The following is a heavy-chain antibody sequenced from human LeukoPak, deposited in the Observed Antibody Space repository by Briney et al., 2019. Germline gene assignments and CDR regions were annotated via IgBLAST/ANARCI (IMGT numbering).Heavy chain of an antibody. D-gene: IGHD2-15*01. CDR2: IIPIFGTA. J-gene: IGHJ4*02. V-gene: IGHV1-69*13. CDR3: ARDLAAPYFDY. Sequence: GASVKVSCKASGGTFSSYAISWVRQAPGQGLEWMGVIIPIFGTANYAQKFQGRVTITADESTSTAYMELSSLRSEDTAVYYCARDLAAPYFDYWGQGTLVTVSS. CDR1: GGTFSSYA.